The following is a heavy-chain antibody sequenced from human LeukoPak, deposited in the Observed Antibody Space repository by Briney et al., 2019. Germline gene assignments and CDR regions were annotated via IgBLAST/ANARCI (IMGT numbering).Heavy chain of an antibody. V-gene: IGHV4-39*02. CDR3: TRMPTGYPNWFDP. J-gene: IGHJ5*02. CDR2: ISYSGTT. Sequence: SETLSLTCTVSGGSISSSPYYWKWIRQPPGTGLEWIGSISYSGTTSYNPSLNSRVTISVDTSKNHFSLRLTSVTAADTAIYYCTRMPTGYPNWFDPWGQGAPVTVSS. D-gene: IGHD3-9*01. CDR1: GGSISSSPYY.